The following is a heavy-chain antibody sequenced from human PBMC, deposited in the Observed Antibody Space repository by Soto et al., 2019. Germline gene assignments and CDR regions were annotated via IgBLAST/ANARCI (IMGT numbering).Heavy chain of an antibody. CDR2: IYPGDSHV. Sequence: GESLKISFKGSGYNFPTYLIAWVRQMPVKGLEWIGIIYPGDSHVRYSPSFQGRVIISADKSISTAFLQCSSLKASHTAMYYCGRQEQSGYHWYYLYSRIDAWGQGITVTVS. J-gene: IGHJ6*02. V-gene: IGHV5-51*01. CDR3: GRQEQSGYHWYYLYSRIDA. D-gene: IGHD5-12*01. CDR1: GYNFPTYL.